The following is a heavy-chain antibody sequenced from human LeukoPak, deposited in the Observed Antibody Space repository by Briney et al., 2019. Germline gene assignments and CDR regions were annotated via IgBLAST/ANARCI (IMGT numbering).Heavy chain of an antibody. CDR1: GFTFSSYW. CDR2: IKQDGSEK. CDR3: ARVLVVVAATRSRPFDY. V-gene: IGHV3-7*01. J-gene: IGHJ4*02. D-gene: IGHD2-15*01. Sequence: SGGSLRLSCAASGFTFSSYWMSWVRQAPEKGLEWVANIKQDGSEKYYVDSVKGRFTISRDNAKNSLYLQMNSLRAEDTAVYYCARVLVVVAATRSRPFDYWGQGTLVTVSS.